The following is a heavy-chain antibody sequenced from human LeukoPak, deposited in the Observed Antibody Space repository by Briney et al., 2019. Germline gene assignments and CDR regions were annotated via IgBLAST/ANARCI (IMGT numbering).Heavy chain of an antibody. V-gene: IGHV3-48*02. CDR1: GFTFSSYS. CDR3: ASGYSYGLNAFDI. J-gene: IGHJ3*02. Sequence: GGSLRLSCAASGFTFSSYSMNWVRQAPGKGLEWVSYISSSSSTIYYADSVKGRFTISRDNAKNSLYLQMNSLRDEDTAVYYCASGYSYGLNAFDIWGQGTMATVSS. D-gene: IGHD5-18*01. CDR2: ISSSSSTI.